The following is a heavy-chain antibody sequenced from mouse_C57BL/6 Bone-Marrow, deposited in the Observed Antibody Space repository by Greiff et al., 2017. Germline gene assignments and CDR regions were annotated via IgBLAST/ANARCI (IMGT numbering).Heavy chain of an antibody. V-gene: IGHV1-55*01. Sequence: VQLQQPGADLVKPGASVKMSCKASGYTFTSYWITWVKQRPGQGLEWIGDIYPGSGSTNYNEKFKSKATLTVDTSSSTAYMQLSSLTSEDSAVYYCAREYYGNPWFAYWGQGTLVTVSA. D-gene: IGHD2-1*01. CDR2: IYPGSGST. CDR1: GYTFTSYW. J-gene: IGHJ3*01. CDR3: AREYYGNPWFAY.